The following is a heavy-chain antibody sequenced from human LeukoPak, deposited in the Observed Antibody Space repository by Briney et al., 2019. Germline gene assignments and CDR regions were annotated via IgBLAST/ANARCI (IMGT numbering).Heavy chain of an antibody. CDR2: IYFSGST. J-gene: IGHJ6*02. Sequence: SEPLSLTCTVSGGSISITTYYWGWIRPPPGKGLEWIGTIYFSGSTYYNPSLKRRVTISVDTSKNQFSLTMSSVTAADTAVYYCANLGYYNYGMDVWGQGTTVTVSS. CDR1: GGSISITTYY. CDR3: ANLGYYNYGMDV. V-gene: IGHV4-39*01.